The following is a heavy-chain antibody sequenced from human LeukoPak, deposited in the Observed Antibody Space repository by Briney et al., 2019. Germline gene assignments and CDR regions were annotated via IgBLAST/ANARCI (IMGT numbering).Heavy chain of an antibody. J-gene: IGHJ4*02. Sequence: GGSLRLSCAASGFTFSSYAMSWVRQAPRKGLEWVSTMSGSGGNTYYADSVKGRFTISRDNSKNTLYLQMNSLRAEDTAVYYCAKGGDGYNYGYFDYWGQGTLVTVSS. CDR2: MSGSGGNT. CDR3: AKGGDGYNYGYFDY. D-gene: IGHD5-24*01. V-gene: IGHV3-23*01. CDR1: GFTFSSYA.